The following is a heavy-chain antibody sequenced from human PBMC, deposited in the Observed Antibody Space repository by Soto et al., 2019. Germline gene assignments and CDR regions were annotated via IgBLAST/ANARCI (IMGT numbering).Heavy chain of an antibody. CDR3: ASSSSSGYYYFDY. CDR1: GGSISDGDYY. J-gene: IGHJ4*02. D-gene: IGHD3-22*01. V-gene: IGHV4-30-4*01. CDR2: IYYSGST. Sequence: PSETLSLTCTVSGGSISDGDYYWSRIRQPPGKGLEWIGYIYYSGSTYYNPSLKSRVTISVDTSKNQFSLKLSSVTAADTAVYYCASSSSSGYYYFDYWGQGTLVTVSS.